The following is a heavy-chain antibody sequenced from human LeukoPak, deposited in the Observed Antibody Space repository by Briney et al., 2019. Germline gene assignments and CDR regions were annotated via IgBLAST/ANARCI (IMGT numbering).Heavy chain of an antibody. CDR2: INSDGSRA. V-gene: IGHV3-74*01. D-gene: IGHD6-19*01. Sequence: PGGSLRLSCAASEFTLSHYWMHWVRQAPGKGLEWVSRINSDGSRADYADSVKGRCTISRDNAKNTVYLQMDSLRAEDTAVYYCARDSGGQWLVLFGYWGQGTLVTVAS. CDR3: ARDSGGQWLVLFGY. CDR1: EFTLSHYW. J-gene: IGHJ4*02.